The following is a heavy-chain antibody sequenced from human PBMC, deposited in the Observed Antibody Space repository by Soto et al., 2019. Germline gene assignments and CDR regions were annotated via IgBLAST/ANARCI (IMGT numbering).Heavy chain of an antibody. CDR3: ARDRAGHLDY. J-gene: IGHJ4*02. CDR1: GFTFSSYG. D-gene: IGHD6-13*01. V-gene: IGHV3-33*01. CDR2: IWYDGSNK. Sequence: QVQLVESGGGVVQPVRSLRLSCAPSGFTFSSYGMHWVRQAPGKGLEWVAVIWYDGSNKYYADSVKGRFTISRDNSKNKLYLQMNSLRAEDTAVYYCARDRAGHLDYWGQGTLVIVSS.